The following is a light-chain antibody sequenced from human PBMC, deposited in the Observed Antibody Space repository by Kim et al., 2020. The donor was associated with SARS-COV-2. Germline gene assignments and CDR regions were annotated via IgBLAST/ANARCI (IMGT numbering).Light chain of an antibody. CDR3: QHYYGFPWS. J-gene: IGKJ1*01. CDR2: KAS. CDR1: ESISSS. Sequence: ASVGDRVTLTCRASESISSSLAWYQQKPGRAPNLLIYKASILESGVPSRFSGSGSGTEFTLTISSLQPDDFATYYCQHYYGFPWSFGPGTKVDIK. V-gene: IGKV1-5*03.